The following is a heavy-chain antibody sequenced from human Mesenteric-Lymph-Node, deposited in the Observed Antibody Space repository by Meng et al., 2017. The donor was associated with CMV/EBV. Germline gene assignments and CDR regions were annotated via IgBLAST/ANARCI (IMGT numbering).Heavy chain of an antibody. CDR3: AKDMSEAGSIYYYYVMDV. CDR1: GFTFGSYA. J-gene: IGHJ6*02. V-gene: IGHV3-23*01. D-gene: IGHD6-13*01. Sequence: LSLTCAGSGFTFGSYAMNWVRQAPGKGLEWVSVISVSGDTTYYADSVKGRFTISRDNSKNTLYLQMNSLRAEDTAVYYCAKDMSEAGSIYYYYVMDVWGQGTTVTVSS. CDR2: ISVSGDTT.